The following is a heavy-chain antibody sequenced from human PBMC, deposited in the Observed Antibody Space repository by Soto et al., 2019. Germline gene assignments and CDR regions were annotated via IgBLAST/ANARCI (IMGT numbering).Heavy chain of an antibody. CDR3: ARDYMVRGVMRWFDP. J-gene: IGHJ5*02. Sequence: QVQLQELGPGLVKPSGTLSLTCAVSGGSISSSNWWSWVRQPPGKGLEWIGEIYHRGSTNYNPSLKSRVTISVDKSKNQFSLKLSSVTAADTAVYYCARDYMVRGVMRWFDPWGQGTLVTVSS. CDR2: IYHRGST. D-gene: IGHD3-10*01. CDR1: GGSISSSNW. V-gene: IGHV4-4*02.